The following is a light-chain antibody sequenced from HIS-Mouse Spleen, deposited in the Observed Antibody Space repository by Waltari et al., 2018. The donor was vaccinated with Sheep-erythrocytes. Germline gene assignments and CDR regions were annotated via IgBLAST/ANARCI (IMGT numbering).Light chain of an antibody. CDR2: LGS. CDR1: QSLLHSNGYNY. J-gene: IGKJ1*01. V-gene: IGKV2-28*01. Sequence: DIVMTQSPLSLPVTPGEPASISCRSSQSLLHSNGYNYLDWYLQKPGQSPQLLIYLGSNRASGVPDRFSGSGSGTEFTLTISSLQPEDFATYYCLQHNSYPRTFGQGTKVEIK. CDR3: LQHNSYPRT.